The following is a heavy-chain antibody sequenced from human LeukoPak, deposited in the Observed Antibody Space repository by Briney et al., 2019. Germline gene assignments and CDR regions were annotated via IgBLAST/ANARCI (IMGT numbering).Heavy chain of an antibody. J-gene: IGHJ3*02. CDR3: ARANQWLDDAFDI. D-gene: IGHD6-19*01. V-gene: IGHV3-7*01. CDR2: IKQDGSEK. Sequence: GGSLRLSCAASGFTFSSYWMSWVRQAPGKGLEWVANIKQDGSEKYYADSVKGRFTISRDNAKNSLYMQMNSLRAEDTAVYYCARANQWLDDAFDIWGQGTMVTVSS. CDR1: GFTFSSYW.